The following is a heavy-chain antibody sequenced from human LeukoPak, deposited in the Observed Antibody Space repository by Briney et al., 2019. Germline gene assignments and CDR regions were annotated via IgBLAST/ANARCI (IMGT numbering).Heavy chain of an antibody. J-gene: IGHJ4*02. Sequence: ASVKVSCKASGYTFTSYGISWVRQAPGQGLEWMGWFTSYNGDTNYAQNLQGRVTMTTDTSTTTAYMELRSLRSDDTAVYYCARRRLYCSGGSCSSNYFDYWGQGTLVTVSS. V-gene: IGHV1-18*01. CDR2: FTSYNGDT. CDR1: GYTFTSYG. D-gene: IGHD2-15*01. CDR3: ARRRLYCSGGSCSSNYFDY.